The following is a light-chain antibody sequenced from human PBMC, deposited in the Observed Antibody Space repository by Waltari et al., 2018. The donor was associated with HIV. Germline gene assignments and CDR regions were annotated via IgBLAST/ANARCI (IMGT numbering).Light chain of an antibody. V-gene: IGLV1-47*01. CDR2: RND. J-gene: IGLJ3*02. Sequence: QSVLTQSPSASGTPGQGVAITCSGSNSNMGSKSVYWYHQLPGTAPKLLISRNDQRPSGVPDRFSGSKSGSSASLAVSGLRSEDEADYYCAAWDSSLSGLKWVFGGGTKLTVL. CDR3: AAWDSSLSGLKWV. CDR1: NSNMGSKS.